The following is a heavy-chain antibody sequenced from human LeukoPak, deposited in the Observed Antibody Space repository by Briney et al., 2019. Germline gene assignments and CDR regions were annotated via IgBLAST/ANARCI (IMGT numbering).Heavy chain of an antibody. Sequence: GESLKVSCKASGYTFTSYGISWVRQAPGQGLEWMGWISAYDGNTNYAQKFQGRVTMTTDTSTSTAYMELRSLRSDDTAVYYCAREQVGMGWFDPWGQGTLVTVSS. CDR3: AREQVGMGWFDP. CDR2: ISAYDGNT. J-gene: IGHJ5*02. V-gene: IGHV1-18*01. D-gene: IGHD1-14*01. CDR1: GYTFTSYG.